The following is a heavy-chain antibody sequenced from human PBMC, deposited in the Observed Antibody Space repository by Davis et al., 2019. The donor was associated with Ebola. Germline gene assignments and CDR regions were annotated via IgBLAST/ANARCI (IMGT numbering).Heavy chain of an antibody. CDR2: IAKKIDNYAT. J-gene: IGHJ4*02. D-gene: IGHD5/OR15-5a*01. V-gene: IGHV3-73*01. CDR3: AAIRQDAVSLDH. CDR1: GLTFSGSV. Sequence: GGSLRLSCAASGLTFSGSVMHWVRQASGKGLEWVGRIAKKIDNYATEYGASVKGRFTISRDDSKDTTYLQMDSLKTEDTAVYYCAAIRQDAVSLDHWGQGTLVTVSS.